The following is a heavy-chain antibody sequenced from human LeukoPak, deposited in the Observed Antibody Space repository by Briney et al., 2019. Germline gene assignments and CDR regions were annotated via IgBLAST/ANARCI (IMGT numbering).Heavy chain of an antibody. CDR3: AKGHSAHGTGFDY. D-gene: IGHD1-1*01. Sequence: GGSLRLSCAASGLTFSRFARSWVRQAPGKGLEWVSAISNSGDTTYYADSVKGRFTISRDNLKNTLYVQMNSLRVEDTAVYYCAKGHSAHGTGFDYWGQGTLVIVSS. V-gene: IGHV3-23*01. CDR2: ISNSGDTT. CDR1: GLTFSRFA. J-gene: IGHJ4*02.